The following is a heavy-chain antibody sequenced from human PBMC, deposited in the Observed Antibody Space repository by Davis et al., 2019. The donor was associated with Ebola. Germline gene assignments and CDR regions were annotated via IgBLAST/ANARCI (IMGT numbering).Heavy chain of an antibody. V-gene: IGHV1-69*13. Sequence: SVTVSCKASGGTFSSYTISWVRQAPGQGLEWMGGIIPIFGTANYAQKFQGRVTITADESTSTAYMELSSLRSEDTAVYYCAREERYQLIYYFDYWGQGTLVTVAS. D-gene: IGHD2-2*01. CDR1: GGTFSSYT. CDR3: AREERYQLIYYFDY. J-gene: IGHJ4*02. CDR2: IIPIFGTA.